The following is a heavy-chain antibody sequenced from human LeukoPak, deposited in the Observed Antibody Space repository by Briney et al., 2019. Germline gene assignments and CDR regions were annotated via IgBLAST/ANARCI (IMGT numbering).Heavy chain of an antibody. CDR1: GGSISSYY. D-gene: IGHD5-12*01. CDR2: IYYSGST. J-gene: IGHJ4*02. V-gene: IGHV4-59*01. CDR3: HASSGYDRSFDY. Sequence: SETLSLTCTVSGGSISSYYWSWIRQPPGKGLEWIGYIYYSGSTNYNPSLKSRVTISVDTSKNQFPLKLSSVTAADTAVYYCHASSGYDRSFDYWGQGTLVTVSS.